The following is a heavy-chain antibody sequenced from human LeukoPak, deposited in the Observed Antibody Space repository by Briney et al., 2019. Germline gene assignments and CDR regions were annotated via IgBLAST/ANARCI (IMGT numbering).Heavy chain of an antibody. CDR1: GFSFSKAW. V-gene: IGHV3-15*01. D-gene: IGHD2-2*03. CDR3: TTDPFMLDFHDFHY. J-gene: IGHJ4*02. CDR2: IKTKTDGGTT. Sequence: PGGSLRLSCAASGFSFSKAWMTWVRQAPGKGLEWLGHIKTKTDGGTTDYAAPVKGRFTISRDDSSNTLSLQMDSLKSEDTAVYYCTTDPFMLDFHDFHYWGQGTLVTVSS.